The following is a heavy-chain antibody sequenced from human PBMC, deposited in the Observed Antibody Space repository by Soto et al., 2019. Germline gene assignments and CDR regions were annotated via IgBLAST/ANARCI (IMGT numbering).Heavy chain of an antibody. CDR1: GFTFSSYA. Sequence: GGSLRLSCAASGFTFSSYAMAWVRQAPGKGLEWVSSITDSGGRTYYADSVKGRFTISVDTSKNQFSLKLSSVTAADTAVYYCASSSWSKYYFDYWGQGTLVTVS. V-gene: IGHV3-23*01. J-gene: IGHJ4*02. CDR3: ASSSWSKYYFDY. CDR2: ITDSGGRT. D-gene: IGHD6-13*01.